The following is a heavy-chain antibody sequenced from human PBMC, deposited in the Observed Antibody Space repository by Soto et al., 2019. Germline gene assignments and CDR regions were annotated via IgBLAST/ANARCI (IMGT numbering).Heavy chain of an antibody. Sequence: QVQLVQSGAEVKRPGSSVKVSCQTSGGTFRTYTINWVRQAPGQGLEWMGRIIPILDVANYAQKFQGRVMITADKSTRTGHMVLMSLRPEDTLVYYCARSIQKHIGVAGPKDIWFGPWGQGTLVTVSS. D-gene: IGHD6-19*01. J-gene: IGHJ5*02. CDR2: IIPILDVA. V-gene: IGHV1-69*02. CDR1: GGTFRTYT. CDR3: ARSIQKHIGVAGPKDIWFGP.